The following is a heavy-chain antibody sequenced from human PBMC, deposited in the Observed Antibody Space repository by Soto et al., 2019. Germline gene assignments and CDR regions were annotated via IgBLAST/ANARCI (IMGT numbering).Heavy chain of an antibody. D-gene: IGHD1-26*01. CDR2: VDPRTGGA. CDR1: GYAITAYY. J-gene: IGHJ4*02. V-gene: IGHV1-2*02. CDR3: ARDDYGIYPY. Sequence: ASVKVSCKASGYAITAYYIHWVRQAPGQGLEWMGWVDPRTGGAIYAQKFQDRVTMTRDTSISTVYMDLSGLRSDDTALYYCARDDYGIYPYWGQGTLVTLSS.